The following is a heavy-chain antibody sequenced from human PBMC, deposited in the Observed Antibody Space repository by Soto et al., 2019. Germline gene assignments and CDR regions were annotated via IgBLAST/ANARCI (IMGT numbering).Heavy chain of an antibody. J-gene: IGHJ3*02. CDR1: GGSINSGGYY. Sequence: QVQLQESGPGLVKPSQTLSLTCTVSGGSINSGGYYWSWIRQHPGKGLEWIGYIYYRASTCYNPSLKSRVTIYSDTSKNQFCLKLSSVTAADTAVYYCARVGGMVRGVTDGFDIWGQGTMVTVSS. V-gene: IGHV4-31*03. D-gene: IGHD3-10*01. CDR2: IYYRAST. CDR3: ARVGGMVRGVTDGFDI.